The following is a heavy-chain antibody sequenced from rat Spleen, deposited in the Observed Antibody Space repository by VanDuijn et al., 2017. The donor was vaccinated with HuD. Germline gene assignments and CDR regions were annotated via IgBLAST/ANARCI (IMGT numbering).Heavy chain of an antibody. J-gene: IGHJ2*01. V-gene: IGHV5-22*01. CDR1: EFTFSDYN. CDR3: ARHTPFNYGTVGDY. Sequence: EVQLVESGGGLVQPGRSLKLSCAASEFTFSDYNMAWVRQAPKKGLEWVASISYEGTSTYYGDSVKGRFTISRDNAKSTLYLQMDSLRSEDTATYYCARHTPFNYGTVGDYWGQGVMVTVSS. D-gene: IGHD1-11*01. CDR2: ISYEGTST.